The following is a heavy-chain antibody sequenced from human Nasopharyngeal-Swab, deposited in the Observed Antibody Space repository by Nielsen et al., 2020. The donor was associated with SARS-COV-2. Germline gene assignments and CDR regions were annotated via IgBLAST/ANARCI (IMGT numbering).Heavy chain of an antibody. J-gene: IGHJ6*02. CDR3: ASSGYRLDYYSMDV. D-gene: IGHD5-18*01. CDR1: GFTFSSCS. Sequence: GESLKISCAASGFTFSSCSMNWVRQAPGKGLEWVSYISSRSSNIYYADSVKGRFTISRDNAKNSLYLQMNSLRDEDTAVYYCASSGYRLDYYSMDVWGQGTTVTVSS. CDR2: ISSRSSNI. V-gene: IGHV3-48*02.